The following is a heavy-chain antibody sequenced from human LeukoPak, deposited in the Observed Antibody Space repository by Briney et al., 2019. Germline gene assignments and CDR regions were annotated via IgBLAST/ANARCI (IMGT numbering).Heavy chain of an antibody. D-gene: IGHD6-13*01. Sequence: SETLSLTCTVSGGSISSGGYYWSWIRQPAGKGLEWIGHIYTSGSTNYNPSLKSRVTISVDTSKHQFSLKLSSVTAADTAVYYCARVSSSSWFFNYWGQGTLVTVSS. V-gene: IGHV4-61*09. CDR2: IYTSGST. CDR1: GGSISSGGYY. J-gene: IGHJ4*02. CDR3: ARVSSSSWFFNY.